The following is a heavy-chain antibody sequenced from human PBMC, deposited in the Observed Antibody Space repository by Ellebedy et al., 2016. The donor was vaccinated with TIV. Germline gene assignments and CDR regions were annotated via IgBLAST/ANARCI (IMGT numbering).Heavy chain of an antibody. D-gene: IGHD5-18*01. CDR1: GFTFSSYA. CDR2: ISYDGSNK. Sequence: PGGSLRLSCAASGFTFSSYAMHWVRQAPGKGLEWVAVISYDGSNKYYADSVKGRFTISRDNSKNTLYLQMNSLRAEDTAVYYCARDGNLQLWLLGWLLDYWGQGTLVTVSS. V-gene: IGHV3-30-3*01. CDR3: ARDGNLQLWLLGWLLDY. J-gene: IGHJ4*02.